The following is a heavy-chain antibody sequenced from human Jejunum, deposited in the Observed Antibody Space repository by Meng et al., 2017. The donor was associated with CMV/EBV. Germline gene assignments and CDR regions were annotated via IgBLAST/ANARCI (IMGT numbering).Heavy chain of an antibody. Sequence: YWIGWVRQMPGKGLEWIGIIYPGDSDIKYSPSFQGQVSISADRSINTAYLQWSSLRASDTAMYYCARGAGRITVFGVVMSWFDPWGQGTLVTVSS. V-gene: IGHV5-51*01. J-gene: IGHJ5*02. D-gene: IGHD3-3*01. CDR2: IYPGDSDI. CDR3: ARGAGRITVFGVVMSWFDP. CDR1: YW.